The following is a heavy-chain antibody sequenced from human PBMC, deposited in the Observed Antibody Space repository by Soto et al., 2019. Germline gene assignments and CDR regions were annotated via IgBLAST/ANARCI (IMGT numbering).Heavy chain of an antibody. CDR3: ARVWIGYGMDV. CDR2: ISSSGSTI. CDR1: GFTFSSYE. D-gene: IGHD2-2*03. V-gene: IGHV3-48*03. J-gene: IGHJ6*02. Sequence: PGGSLRLSCAASGFTFSSYEMNWVRQAPGKGLEWVSYISSSGSTIYYADSVKGRFTISRDNAKNSLYLQMNSLRAEDTAVYYCARVWIGYGMDVWGQGTTVTVSS.